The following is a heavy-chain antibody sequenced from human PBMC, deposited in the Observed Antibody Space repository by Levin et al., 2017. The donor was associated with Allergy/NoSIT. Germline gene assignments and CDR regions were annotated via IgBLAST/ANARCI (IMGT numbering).Heavy chain of an antibody. D-gene: IGHD3-22*01. Sequence: GESLKISCKASGYTFTSYGITWVRQAPGQGLEWMGWISAYNGDTIYAQKLQGRVTMTTDTSTSTAYMELRSLRSDDTAVYYCARSETYYYESSGYGNWFDPWGQGTLVTVSS. J-gene: IGHJ5*02. V-gene: IGHV1-18*01. CDR2: ISAYNGDT. CDR1: GYTFTSYG. CDR3: ARSETYYYESSGYGNWFDP.